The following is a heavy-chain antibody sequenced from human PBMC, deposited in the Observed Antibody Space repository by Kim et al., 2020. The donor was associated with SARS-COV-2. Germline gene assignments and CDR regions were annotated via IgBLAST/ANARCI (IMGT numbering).Heavy chain of an antibody. CDR3: ARFSSGYGYYYGMDV. J-gene: IGHJ6*02. CDR2: IYYSGST. Sequence: SETLSLTCTVSGGSISSYYWSWIRQPPGKGLEWIGYIYYSGSTNYNPSLKSRVTISVDTSKNQFSLKLSSVTAADTAVYYCARFSSGYGYYYGMDVWGQGTTVTVSS. CDR1: GGSISSYY. V-gene: IGHV4-59*13. D-gene: IGHD3-22*01.